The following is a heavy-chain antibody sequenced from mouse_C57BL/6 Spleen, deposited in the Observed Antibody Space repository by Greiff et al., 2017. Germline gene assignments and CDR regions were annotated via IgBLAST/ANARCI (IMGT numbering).Heavy chain of an antibody. D-gene: IGHD2-1*01. CDR3: ARGGGNYPHYYAMDY. CDR1: GFTFSSYA. Sequence: DVKLVESGGGLVKPGGSLKLSCAASGFTFSSYALSWVRQTPEKRLEWVATISDGGSYTYYPDNVKGRFTISRDNAKNNLYLQMSQRKSEDTAMYYCARGGGNYPHYYAMDYWGQGTSVTVSS. V-gene: IGHV5-4*03. J-gene: IGHJ4*01. CDR2: ISDGGSYT.